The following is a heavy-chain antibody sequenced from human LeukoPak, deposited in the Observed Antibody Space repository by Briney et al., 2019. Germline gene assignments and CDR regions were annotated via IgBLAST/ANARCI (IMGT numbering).Heavy chain of an antibody. Sequence: GGCLRLSCAASGFTFSSYAMSWVRQAPGEGLEWVSAISGSGGSTYYADSVKGRFTISRDNSKNTLYLQMNSLRAEDTAVYYCAKSGRVYYGSGSYLDYWGQGTLVTVSS. V-gene: IGHV3-23*01. D-gene: IGHD3-10*01. J-gene: IGHJ4*02. CDR1: GFTFSSYA. CDR3: AKSGRVYYGSGSYLDY. CDR2: ISGSGGST.